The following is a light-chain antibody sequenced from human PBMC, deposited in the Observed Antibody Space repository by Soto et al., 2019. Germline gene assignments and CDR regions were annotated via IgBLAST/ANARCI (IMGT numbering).Light chain of an antibody. J-gene: IGLJ2*01. CDR1: SSDVGKYDY. CDR3: CSYAGRNTVI. Sequence: QSALTQPPSASGSPGQSVTISCTGTSSDVGKYDYVSWFQHHPGKAPKLIIYEGVKRPSGVSNRFSGSKSGDTASLTISGLQAADEAYYYCCSYAGRNTVIFGGGTKLTVL. CDR2: EGV. V-gene: IGLV2-8*01.